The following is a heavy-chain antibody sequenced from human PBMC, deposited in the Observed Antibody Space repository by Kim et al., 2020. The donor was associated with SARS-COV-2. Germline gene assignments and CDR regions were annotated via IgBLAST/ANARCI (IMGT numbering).Heavy chain of an antibody. CDR1: GSSISSGYY. CDR3: ARDAGLVGATFNY. Sequence: SETLSLTCTVSGSSISSGYYWGWIRQPPGKGLEWIGSIYHSGSTYYNPSLKSRVTISVDTSKNQFSLKLSSVTAADTAVYYCARDAGLVGATFNYWGQGTLVTVSS. CDR2: IYHSGST. D-gene: IGHD1-26*01. V-gene: IGHV4-38-2*02. J-gene: IGHJ4*02.